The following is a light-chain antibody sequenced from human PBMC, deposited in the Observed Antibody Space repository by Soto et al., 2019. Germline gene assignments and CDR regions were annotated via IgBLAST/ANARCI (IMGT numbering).Light chain of an antibody. Sequence: AIQLTQSPSSLSASVGDRVTITCRASQGISSALAWYQQKPGQAPKLLIYDASSLESGVPSRFSGSGSGTDFTHTTSSLQPEDFATYYSQQFNSYPRTFGTGTKVDIK. CDR3: QQFNSYPRT. CDR1: QGISSA. CDR2: DAS. V-gene: IGKV1-13*02. J-gene: IGKJ3*01.